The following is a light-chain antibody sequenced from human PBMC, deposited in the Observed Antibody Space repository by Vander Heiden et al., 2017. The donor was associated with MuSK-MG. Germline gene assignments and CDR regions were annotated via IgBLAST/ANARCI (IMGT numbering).Light chain of an antibody. J-gene: IGKJ4*01. CDR3: HRTDNAPLT. CDR2: SAS. CDR1: QGISSY. Sequence: QLTHSPSPLSASVRDGRTMTRRVSQGISSYLNWYRQKPGKVPNLLIYSASNLQSGVPSRFSGSGSGTDFTLTISSLQPEDVADYYGHRTDNAPLTFGGGTKVQIK. V-gene: IGKV1-27*01.